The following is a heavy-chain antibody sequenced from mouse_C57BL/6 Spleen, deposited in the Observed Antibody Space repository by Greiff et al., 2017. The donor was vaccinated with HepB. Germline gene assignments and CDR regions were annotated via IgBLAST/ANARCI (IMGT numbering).Heavy chain of an antibody. D-gene: IGHD2-2*01. J-gene: IGHJ4*01. V-gene: IGHV1-55*01. Sequence: VQLQQPGAELVKPGASVKMSCKASGYTFTSYWITWVKQRPGQGLEWIGDIYPGSGSTNYNEKFKSKATLTVDTSSSTAYMQLSSLTSEDSAVYYCARMNGYASHYYAMDYWGQGTSVTVSS. CDR1: GYTFTSYW. CDR2: IYPGSGST. CDR3: ARMNGYASHYYAMDY.